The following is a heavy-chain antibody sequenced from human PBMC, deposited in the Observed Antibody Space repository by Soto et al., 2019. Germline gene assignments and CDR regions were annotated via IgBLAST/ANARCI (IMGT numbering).Heavy chain of an antibody. CDR1: GGSISSSSYY. CDR2: IYHSGST. V-gene: IGHV4-30-4*01. D-gene: IGHD3-22*01. J-gene: IGHJ5*01. Sequence: PSETLSLTCTVSGGSISSSSYYWSWIRQPPGKGLEWIGYIYHSGSTYYNPSLKSRVTISVNTSKNQFSLKLSSVTAADTAVYYCARERPDSARLDSWGQGTLVTVSS. CDR3: ARERPDSARLDS.